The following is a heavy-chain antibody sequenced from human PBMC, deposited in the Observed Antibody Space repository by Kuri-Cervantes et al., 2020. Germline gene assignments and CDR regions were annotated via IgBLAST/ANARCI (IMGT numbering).Heavy chain of an antibody. CDR1: GFTFNSYW. CDR2: IKHDGSEK. V-gene: IGHV3-7*03. Sequence: GESLKISCAASGFTFNSYWMSWVRQAPGKGLEWVANIKHDGSEKNYVDSVKGRLTISRDNAKNSLYLQMNSLRAEDTAVYYCARTLEMDYLFLAWWGQGTLVTVSS. D-gene: IGHD1-1*01. CDR3: ARTLEMDYLFLAW. J-gene: IGHJ4*02.